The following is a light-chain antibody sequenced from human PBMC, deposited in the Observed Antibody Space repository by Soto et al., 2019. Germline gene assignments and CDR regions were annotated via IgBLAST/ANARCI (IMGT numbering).Light chain of an antibody. Sequence: EIVLTQSPGTLSLSPGERATLSCRASQSVSSNYVAWYQRKPGLSPRLLIYGASSRATDIPSMFSGGGSGTDLTLTITSLEAEDFAVYYCQQYDSSPPTFGQGTKVEVK. CDR2: GAS. V-gene: IGKV3-20*01. CDR3: QQYDSSPPT. J-gene: IGKJ1*01. CDR1: QSVSSNY.